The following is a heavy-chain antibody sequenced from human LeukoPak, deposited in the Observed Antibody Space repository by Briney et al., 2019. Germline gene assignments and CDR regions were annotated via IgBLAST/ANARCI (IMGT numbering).Heavy chain of an antibody. CDR1: GFTFSSYA. V-gene: IGHV3-30-3*01. J-gene: IGHJ4*02. CDR3: ARGGGIYSYGRYYFDY. CDR2: ISYDGSNK. Sequence: GRPLRLSCAASGFTFSSYAMPWVRQAPGKGLEWVAVISYDGSNKYYADSVKGRFTISRDNSKNTLYLQMNSLRAEDTAVYYCARGGGIYSYGRYYFDYWGQGTLVTVSS. D-gene: IGHD5-18*01.